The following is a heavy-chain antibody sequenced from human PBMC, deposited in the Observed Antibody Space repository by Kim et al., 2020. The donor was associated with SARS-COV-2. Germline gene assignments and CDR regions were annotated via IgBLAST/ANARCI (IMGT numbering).Heavy chain of an antibody. CDR2: SDGGSGYT. V-gene: IGHV3-21*01. Sequence: GGSLRLSCVASGFTFRNYALNWVRQTPGKGLEWVATSDGGSGYTRYAASVSGRFTISRDRAKNSVYLQMGSLTAEDTAVYYCARWSLEQLWSIDYWGQGT. J-gene: IGHJ4*02. CDR1: GFTFRNYA. D-gene: IGHD1-1*01. CDR3: ARWSLEQLWSIDY.